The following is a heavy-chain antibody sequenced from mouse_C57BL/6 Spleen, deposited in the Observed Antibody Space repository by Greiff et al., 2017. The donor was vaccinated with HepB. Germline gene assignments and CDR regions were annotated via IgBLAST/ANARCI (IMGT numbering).Heavy chain of an antibody. Sequence: QVQLKESGAELARPGASVKMSCKASGYTFTSYTMHWVKQRPGQGLEWIGYINPSSGYTKYNQKFKDKATLTADKSSSTAYMQLRRLTSEDSAVYYCASPNYFDYWGQGTTLTVSS. J-gene: IGHJ2*01. CDR3: ASPNYFDY. CDR2: INPSSGYT. CDR1: GYTFTSYT. V-gene: IGHV1-4*01.